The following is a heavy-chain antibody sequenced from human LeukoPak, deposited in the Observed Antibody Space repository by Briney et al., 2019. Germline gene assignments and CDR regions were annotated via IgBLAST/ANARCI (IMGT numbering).Heavy chain of an antibody. D-gene: IGHD3-9*01. CDR2: ISAYNGNT. CDR1: GDTFYNYP. V-gene: IGHV1-18*01. CDR3: ARERYPWYFDY. J-gene: IGHJ4*02. Sequence: ASVKVSCKASGDTFYNYPISWVRQAPGQGLEWMGWISAYNGNTNYAQKLQGRVTMTTDTSTSTAYMELRSLRSDDTAVYYCARERYPWYFDYWGQGTLVTVSS.